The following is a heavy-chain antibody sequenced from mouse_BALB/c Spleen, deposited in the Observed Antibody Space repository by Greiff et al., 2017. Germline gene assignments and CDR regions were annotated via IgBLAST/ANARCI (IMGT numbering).Heavy chain of an antibody. D-gene: IGHD1-1*01. J-gene: IGHJ1*01. CDR2: IWGDGST. Sequence: QVQLKESGPGLVAPSQSLSITCTVSGFSLTGYGVNWVRQPPGKGLEWLGMIWGDGSTDYNSALKSRMSISKDNSKSQVFLKMNSLQTDDTAMYYCARYGSSYGYFDVWGAGTTVTVSS. CDR3: ARYGSSYGYFDV. CDR1: GFSLTGYG. V-gene: IGHV2-6-7*01.